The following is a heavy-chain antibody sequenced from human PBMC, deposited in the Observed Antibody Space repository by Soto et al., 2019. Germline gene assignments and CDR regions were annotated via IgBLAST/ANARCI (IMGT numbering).Heavy chain of an antibody. V-gene: IGHV3-23*01. CDR1: GFTFSSYA. CDR3: AKRRGAGGHFDY. J-gene: IGHJ4*02. CDR2: VSIGGST. D-gene: IGHD2-15*01. Sequence: SLRLSCAASGFTFSSYAMGWVRQGPGKGLEWVAVVSIGGSTHYADSVRGRFTISRDNSNNTLSLQMNSLTAEDTAVYFCAKRRGAGGHFDYWGQGARVTVSS.